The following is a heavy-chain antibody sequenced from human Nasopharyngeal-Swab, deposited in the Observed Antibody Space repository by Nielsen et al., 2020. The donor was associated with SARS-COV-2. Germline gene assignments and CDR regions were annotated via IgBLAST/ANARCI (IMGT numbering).Heavy chain of an antibody. V-gene: IGHV4-34*01. J-gene: IGHJ4*02. Sequence: WIRQPPGKGLEWIGEINHSGSTNYNPSLKSRVTISVDTSKNQFSLKLSSVTAADTAVYYCAGDPGSGSFYFDYWGQGTLVTVSS. CDR3: AGDPGSGSFYFDY. D-gene: IGHD3-22*01. CDR2: INHSGST.